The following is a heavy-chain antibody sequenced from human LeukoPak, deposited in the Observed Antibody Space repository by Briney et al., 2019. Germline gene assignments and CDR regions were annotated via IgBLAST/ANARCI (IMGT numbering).Heavy chain of an antibody. J-gene: IGHJ6*02. CDR1: GFTFNSYV. CDR2: ISGSGSST. D-gene: IGHD3-10*01. V-gene: IGHV3-23*01. Sequence: GGSLRLSCAASGFTFNSYVMMWVRQAPGKGLEWVLTISGSGSSTYYADSVKGSFTISRDNSKNTLYLQMNSLRAEDTAVYYCARTCYYGSGSYYTTWYYYYYGMDVWGQGTTVTVSS. CDR3: ARTCYYGSGSYYTTWYYYYYGMDV.